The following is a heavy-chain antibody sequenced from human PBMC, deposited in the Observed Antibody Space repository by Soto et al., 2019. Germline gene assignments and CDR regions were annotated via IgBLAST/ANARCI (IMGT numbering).Heavy chain of an antibody. CDR1: GYTFTSYG. J-gene: IGHJ4*02. Sequence: QVQLVQSGAEVKKPGASVKVSCKASGYTFTSYGISWVRQAPGQGLEWMGWISAYNGNTNYAQKLKGRVTMTTDTSTSTAYMELRSLRSDDTAVYYCARDIVVVPAAKRGLDYWGQGTLVTVSS. CDR2: ISAYNGNT. CDR3: ARDIVVVPAAKRGLDY. D-gene: IGHD2-2*01. V-gene: IGHV1-18*04.